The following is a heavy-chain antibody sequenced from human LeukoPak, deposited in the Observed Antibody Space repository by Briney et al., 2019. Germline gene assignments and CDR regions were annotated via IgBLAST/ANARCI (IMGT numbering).Heavy chain of an antibody. CDR1: GFTFSSYE. CDR2: ISSSGSTI. Sequence: PGGSLRLSCAASGFTFSSYEMNWVRQAPGKGLEWVSYISSSGSTIYYADSVKGRFTISRDNAKNLLYLQMNSLRSEDTAVYYCAELGITTIAGVWGKGTTVTISS. J-gene: IGHJ6*04. V-gene: IGHV3-48*03. CDR3: AELGITTIAGV. D-gene: IGHD3-22*01.